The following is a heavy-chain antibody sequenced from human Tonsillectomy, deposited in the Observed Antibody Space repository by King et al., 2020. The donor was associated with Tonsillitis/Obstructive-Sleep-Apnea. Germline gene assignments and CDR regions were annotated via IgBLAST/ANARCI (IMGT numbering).Heavy chain of an antibody. CDR3: ARGYCISTRCYLGPWFDP. J-gene: IGHJ5*02. CDR1: GGSISSYY. Sequence: VQLQESGPGLVKPSETLSLTCSVSGGSISSYYWSWIRQPPGEGLAWVGYISYSGSTNYNPSLKSRVTISVDTSKNQFSLNLSSVTAADTALYYCARGYCISTRCYLGPWFDPWGQGTLVTVSS. CDR2: ISYSGST. V-gene: IGHV4-59*08. D-gene: IGHD2-2*01.